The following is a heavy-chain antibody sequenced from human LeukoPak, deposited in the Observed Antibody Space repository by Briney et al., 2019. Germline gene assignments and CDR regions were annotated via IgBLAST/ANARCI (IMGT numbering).Heavy chain of an antibody. J-gene: IGHJ6*03. Sequence: GGSLRLSCAASGFTFSSYAMSWVRQAPGKGLEWVSAISGSGGSTYYADSVKGRFTIPRDNSKNTLYLQMNSLRAEDTAVYYCAKDREAVDPYYYYMDVWGKGTTVTVSS. V-gene: IGHV3-23*01. CDR3: AKDREAVDPYYYYMDV. CDR1: GFTFSSYA. D-gene: IGHD1-26*01. CDR2: ISGSGGST.